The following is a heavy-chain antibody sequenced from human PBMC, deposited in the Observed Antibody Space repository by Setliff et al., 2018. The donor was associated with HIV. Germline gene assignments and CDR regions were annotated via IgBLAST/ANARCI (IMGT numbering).Heavy chain of an antibody. V-gene: IGHV3-7*01. J-gene: IGHJ4*02. CDR1: GFTFSNYW. Sequence: SLKISCAASGFTFSNYWMSWVRQAPGKGLEWVANIKQDGSEKYYVDSVKGRFTISRDNAKNSLFLQMNSLRAEDTAVYYCAREYCNSTSCYGYSGDYWGQGTLVTVSS. CDR3: AREYCNSTSCYGYSGDY. D-gene: IGHD2-2*01. CDR2: IKQDGSEK.